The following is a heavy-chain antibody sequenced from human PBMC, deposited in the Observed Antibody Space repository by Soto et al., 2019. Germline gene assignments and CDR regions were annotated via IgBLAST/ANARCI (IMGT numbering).Heavy chain of an antibody. CDR3: AKDQEQQLDLFMDY. CDR1: GFTFSSYG. D-gene: IGHD6-13*01. J-gene: IGHJ4*02. CDR2: ISYDGSNK. Sequence: PGGSLRLSCAASGFTFSSYGMHWVRQAPGKGLEWVAVISYDGSNKYYADSVKGRFTISRDNSKNTLYLQMNSLRAEDTAVYYCAKDQEQQLDLFMDYWGQGTLVTVSS. V-gene: IGHV3-30*18.